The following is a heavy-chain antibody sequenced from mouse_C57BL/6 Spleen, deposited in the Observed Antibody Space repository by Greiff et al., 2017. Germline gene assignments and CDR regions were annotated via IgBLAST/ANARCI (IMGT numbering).Heavy chain of an antibody. CDR1: GYAFSSSW. V-gene: IGHV1-82*01. J-gene: IGHJ4*01. Sequence: VQLQQSGPELVKPGASVKISCKASGYAFSSSWMNWVKQRPGKGLEWIGRIYPGDGDTNYTGKFKGKATLTADKSSSTAYMQLSSLTSEDSAVYFCAYHYYGSSPYAMDYWGQGTSVTVSS. CDR3: AYHYYGSSPYAMDY. CDR2: IYPGDGDT. D-gene: IGHD1-1*01.